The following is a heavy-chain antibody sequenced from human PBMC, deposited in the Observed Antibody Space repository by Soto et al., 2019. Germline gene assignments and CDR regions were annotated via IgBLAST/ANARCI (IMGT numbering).Heavy chain of an antibody. Sequence: QVQLQESGPGLVKPSQTLSLTCTVSGGSISSGGYYWTWIRQHPGKGLEWIGYIYYSGSTYYNPXLXXXVXIXVXXXXNXFSLKLSXXXXXDTAVYYCARSVFPWGQGTLVTVSS. CDR2: IYYSGST. J-gene: IGHJ5*02. CDR3: ARSVFP. CDR1: GGSISSGGYY. V-gene: IGHV4-31*01.